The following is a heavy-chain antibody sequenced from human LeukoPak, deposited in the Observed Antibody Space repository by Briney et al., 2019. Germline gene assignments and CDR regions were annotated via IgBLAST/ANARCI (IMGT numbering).Heavy chain of an antibody. V-gene: IGHV3-49*04. CDR1: GFTFGDYA. D-gene: IGHD5-24*01. J-gene: IGHJ4*02. CDR3: TRDPSHDGYKFDFDY. CDR2: IRSKAYGGTT. Sequence: GGSLRLSCTASGFTFGDYAMSWVRQAPGKGLEWVGFIRSKAYGGTTEYAASVKGRFTISRDDSKSIAYLQMNSLKTEDTAVYYCTRDPSHDGYKFDFDYWGQGTLVTVSS.